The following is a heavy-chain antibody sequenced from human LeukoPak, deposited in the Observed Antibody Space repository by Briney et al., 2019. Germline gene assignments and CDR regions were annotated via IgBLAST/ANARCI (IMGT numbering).Heavy chain of an antibody. CDR1: GFTFSSYG. D-gene: IGHD6-13*01. J-gene: IGHJ4*02. Sequence: PGRSLRLSCAASGFTFSSYGMHLVRQAPGKGLEWVAVIWYDGSNKYYADSVKGRFTISRDNSKNTLYLQMNSLRAEDTAVYYCARDPYLAAARYSFDYWGQGTLVTVSS. V-gene: IGHV3-33*01. CDR2: IWYDGSNK. CDR3: ARDPYLAAARYSFDY.